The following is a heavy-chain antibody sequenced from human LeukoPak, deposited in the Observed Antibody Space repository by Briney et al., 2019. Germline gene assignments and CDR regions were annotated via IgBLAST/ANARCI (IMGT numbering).Heavy chain of an antibody. CDR1: GYTFTGYY. D-gene: IGHD5-24*01. Sequence: ASVKVSCKASGYTFTGYYMHWVRQAPGQGLEWMGWISAYNGNTNYAQKLQGRVTMTTDTSTSTAYMELRSLRSDDTAVYYCARRRRDGSDYWAREPWSPSPQ. CDR2: ISAYNGNT. V-gene: IGHV1-18*04. J-gene: IGHJ4*02. CDR3: ARRRRDGSDY.